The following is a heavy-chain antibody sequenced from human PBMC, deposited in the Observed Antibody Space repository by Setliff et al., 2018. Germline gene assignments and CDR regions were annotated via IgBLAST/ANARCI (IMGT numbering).Heavy chain of an antibody. J-gene: IGHJ4*02. CDR2: MDPKNGDT. V-gene: IGHV1-18*01. CDR1: GYSFTSYG. D-gene: IGHD4-4*01. Sequence: ASVKVSCKTSGYSFTSYGISWVRQAPGQGLEWMGWMDPKNGDTTYAQKFQGRVTMTWDTSITTAYMDLGRLMSHDTAVYFCARVSEQYLAFDYWGQGTLVTVSS. CDR3: ARVSEQYLAFDY.